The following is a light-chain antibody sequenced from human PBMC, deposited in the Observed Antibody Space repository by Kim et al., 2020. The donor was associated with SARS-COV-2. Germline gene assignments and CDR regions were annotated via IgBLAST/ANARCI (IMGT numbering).Light chain of an antibody. V-gene: IGLV3-1*01. CDR2: QDN. CDR3: QAWDSNTVV. Sequence: SYELTQPPSVSVSPGQTASITCSGDKLVDKYVCWHQQKPGQSPVLVIYQDNKRPSGIPVRFSGSNSGNTANLTISGTQAMDEADYYCQAWDSNTVVFGGG. J-gene: IGLJ2*01. CDR1: KLVDKY.